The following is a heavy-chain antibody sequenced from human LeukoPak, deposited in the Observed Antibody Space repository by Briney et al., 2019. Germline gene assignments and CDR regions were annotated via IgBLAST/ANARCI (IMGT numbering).Heavy chain of an antibody. D-gene: IGHD6-13*01. CDR1: GYSISSGYY. CDR2: IYHSGST. CDR3: ARLGGIAAASPLNWFDP. V-gene: IGHV4-38-2*02. J-gene: IGHJ5*02. Sequence: PSETLSLTCTVSGYSISSGYYWGWIRQPPGKGLEWIASIYHSGSTYYNPSLKSRVTISVDTSKNQFSLKLSSVTAADTAVYYCARLGGIAAASPLNWFDPWGQGTLVTVSS.